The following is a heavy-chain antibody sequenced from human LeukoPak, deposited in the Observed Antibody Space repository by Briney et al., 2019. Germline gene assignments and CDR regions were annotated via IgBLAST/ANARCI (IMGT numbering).Heavy chain of an antibody. CDR1: GGSFSGYY. CDR2: INHSGST. Sequence: PSETLSLTCAVYGGSFSGYYWSWIRQPPGKGLEWIGEINHSGSTNYNPSLKSRVTISVDTSKDQFSLKLSSVTAADTAVYYCARHVRITMIVVVIGGAFDIWGRGTMVTVSS. D-gene: IGHD3-22*01. CDR3: ARHVRITMIVVVIGGAFDI. V-gene: IGHV4-34*01. J-gene: IGHJ3*02.